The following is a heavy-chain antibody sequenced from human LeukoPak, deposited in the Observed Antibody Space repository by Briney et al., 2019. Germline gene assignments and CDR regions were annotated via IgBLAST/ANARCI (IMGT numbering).Heavy chain of an antibody. CDR1: GFTFSSYG. CDR2: ISYDGSNK. V-gene: IGHV3-30*18. CDR3: AKDFGWFGEIEAFDI. J-gene: IGHJ3*02. Sequence: PGRSLRLSCAASGFTFSSYGMHWVRQAPGKGLEWVAVISYDGSNKYYEDSVKGRFTISRDNSNNTLYLQMNSLRAEYTAVYYCAKDFGWFGEIEAFDIWGQGTIVTVSS. D-gene: IGHD3-10*01.